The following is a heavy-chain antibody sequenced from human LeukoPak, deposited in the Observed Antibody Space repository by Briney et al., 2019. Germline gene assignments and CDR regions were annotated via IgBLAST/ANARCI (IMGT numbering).Heavy chain of an antibody. Sequence: PGRSLRLSCAASGFTFSSYAMHWVRQAPGKGPEWVAVISYDETNEYYADSVKGRFTISRDNSKNTLYLQMHSLTDEDTAVYYCAKDRGKYFYGMDVWGQGTTVTVSS. CDR2: ISYDETNE. CDR1: GFTFSSYA. J-gene: IGHJ6*02. V-gene: IGHV3-30*04. CDR3: AKDRGKYFYGMDV.